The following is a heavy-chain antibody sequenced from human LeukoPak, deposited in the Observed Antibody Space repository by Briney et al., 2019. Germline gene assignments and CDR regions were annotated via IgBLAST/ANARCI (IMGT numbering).Heavy chain of an antibody. CDR3: AKDPAYGSGSDLNY. J-gene: IGHJ4*02. Sequence: PGGSLRLSCAASGFTFSSYAMSWVRQAPGKGLEWVSAISGSGGSTYYADSVKGRFTISRDNSKNTLYLQMNSLRAEDTAVYYCAKDPAYGSGSDLNYWGQGTLVTVSS. CDR1: GFTFSSYA. V-gene: IGHV3-23*01. CDR2: ISGSGGST. D-gene: IGHD3-10*01.